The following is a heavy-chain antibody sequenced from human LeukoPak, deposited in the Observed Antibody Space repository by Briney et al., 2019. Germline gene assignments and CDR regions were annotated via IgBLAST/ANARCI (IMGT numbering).Heavy chain of an antibody. Sequence: ASVKVSCKASGHTFTNYDINWVRQATGQGLEWMGWTNPISGYTGYAQKFQGRVTMTRNTSISTAYMEVSSLRSEDTAVYYCARGNRLYSSSWSSLPFDIWGQGTLVTVSS. CDR2: TNPISGYT. J-gene: IGHJ3*02. CDR1: GHTFTNYD. D-gene: IGHD6-13*01. V-gene: IGHV1-8*01. CDR3: ARGNRLYSSSWSSLPFDI.